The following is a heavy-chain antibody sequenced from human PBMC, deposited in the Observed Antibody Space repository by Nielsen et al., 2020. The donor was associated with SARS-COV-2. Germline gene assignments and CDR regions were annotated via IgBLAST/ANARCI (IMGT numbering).Heavy chain of an antibody. CDR3: TRRVAGGTMDV. CDR2: IRGTDNDT. D-gene: IGHD6-19*01. Sequence: GESLKISCAGSGFTSTTFAMNWARQAPGKGLEWVSGIRGTDNDTYYADSVKGRFTISRDNSKNTLYLQMNSLGADDTAIYYCTRRVAGGTMDVWGQGTTVTVSS. CDR1: GFTSTTFA. J-gene: IGHJ6*02. V-gene: IGHV3-23*01.